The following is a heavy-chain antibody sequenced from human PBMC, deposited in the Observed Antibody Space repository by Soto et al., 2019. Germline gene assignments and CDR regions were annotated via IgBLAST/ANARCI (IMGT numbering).Heavy chain of an antibody. CDR1: GFSLTTSGVG. CDR2: IYWDDDK. D-gene: IGHD5-18*01. CDR3: AHRGYMYGNWDHGYFDY. J-gene: IGHJ4*02. Sequence: QITLKESAPTRVKPTQTLALTCTFSGFSLTTSGVGVAWIRKTPGKALEWLAVIYWDDDKRYSPSLMSRLTITKDTSNTQVVLTMANMDPVDTGTYFCAHRGYMYGNWDHGYFDYWGQGTLVTVSS. V-gene: IGHV2-5*02.